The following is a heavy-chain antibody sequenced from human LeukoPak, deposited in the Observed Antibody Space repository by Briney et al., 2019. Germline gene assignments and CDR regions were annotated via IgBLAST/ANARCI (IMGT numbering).Heavy chain of an antibody. CDR2: FDPEDGET. J-gene: IGHJ5*02. CDR3: ARCEGYCSSTSCSRAYNWFDP. CDR1: GYTLTELS. Sequence: ASVKVSCKVSGYTLTELSMHWVRQAPGKGLEWMGGFDPEDGETIYAQKFQGRVTITTDESTSTAYMELSSLRSEDTAVYYCARCEGYCSSTSCSRAYNWFDPWGQGTLVTVSS. D-gene: IGHD2-2*01. V-gene: IGHV1-24*01.